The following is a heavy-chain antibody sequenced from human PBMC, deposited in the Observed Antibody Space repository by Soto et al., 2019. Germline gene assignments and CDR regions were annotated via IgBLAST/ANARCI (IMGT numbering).Heavy chain of an antibody. J-gene: IGHJ6*02. Sequence: SVKVSCKASGGTFSSYAISWVRQAPGQGLEWMGGIIPIFGTANYAQKFQGRVTITADESTSTAYMELSSLRSEDTAVYYCARGGDSSGYYYGAEPYYYYYGMDVWGQGTTVTVSS. CDR3: ARGGDSSGYYYGAEPYYYYYGMDV. V-gene: IGHV1-69*13. CDR1: GGTFSSYA. CDR2: IIPIFGTA. D-gene: IGHD3-22*01.